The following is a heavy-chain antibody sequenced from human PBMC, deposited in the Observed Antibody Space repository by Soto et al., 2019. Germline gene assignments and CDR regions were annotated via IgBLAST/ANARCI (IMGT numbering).Heavy chain of an antibody. CDR1: GFTFSSYG. J-gene: IGHJ4*02. Sequence: EVQLLESGGGLVQPGGSLRLSCAASGFTFSSYGMTWVRQAPGKGLEWVSFSSATGAGTYYADSVKGRFTISRDNSKNTLYLQMPRLRAHDTAVYYCAKDRRAGGNYGFYSDFWGQGALVIVSS. CDR2: SSATGAGT. D-gene: IGHD1-7*01. V-gene: IGHV3-23*01. CDR3: AKDRRAGGNYGFYSDF.